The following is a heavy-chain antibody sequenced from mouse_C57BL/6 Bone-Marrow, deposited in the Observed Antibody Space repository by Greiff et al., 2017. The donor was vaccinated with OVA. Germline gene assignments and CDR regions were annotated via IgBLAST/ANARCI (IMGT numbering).Heavy chain of an antibody. CDR1: GYTFTSYT. D-gene: IGHD2-5*01. Sequence: QVQLQQSGAELARPGASVKMSCKASGYTFTSYTMHWVKQRPGQGLEWIGYINPSSGYTKYNQKFKDKATLTADKSSSTAYMQLSSLTSEDSAVYYCARPYYSNYPFDYWGQGTTLTVSS. J-gene: IGHJ2*01. V-gene: IGHV1-4*01. CDR3: ARPYYSNYPFDY. CDR2: INPSSGYT.